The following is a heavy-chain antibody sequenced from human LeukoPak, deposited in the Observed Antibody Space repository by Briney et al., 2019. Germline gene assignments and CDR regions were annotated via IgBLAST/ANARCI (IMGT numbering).Heavy chain of an antibody. D-gene: IGHD4/OR15-4a*01. CDR2: IYSGTI. Sequence: PGGSLRLSCTVSGFTVSSNSMSWVRQAPGKGLERVSFIYSGTIHYSYSVKGRFTISRDNSKNTLYLQMNSLRAEDTAVYYCARRAGAYSHPYDYWGQGTLVTVSS. J-gene: IGHJ4*02. CDR1: GFTVSSNS. V-gene: IGHV3-53*01. CDR3: ARRAGAYSHPYDY.